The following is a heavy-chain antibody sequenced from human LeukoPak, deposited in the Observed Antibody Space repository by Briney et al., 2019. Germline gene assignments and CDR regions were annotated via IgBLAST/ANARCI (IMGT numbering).Heavy chain of an antibody. CDR3: ARGRYCSADICSGGDAFDI. Sequence: PSEPLSLTCTVSVGPINNYYWSWIRQPAGKGLEWIWRIYTRGSANYNPSLKSRVTMSVDTSKNQFSLKLSSVTAADTAVYYCARGRYCSADICSGGDAFDILGQGTMVSVSS. J-gene: IGHJ3*02. D-gene: IGHD2-15*01. CDR1: VGPINNYY. CDR2: IYTRGSA. V-gene: IGHV4-4*07.